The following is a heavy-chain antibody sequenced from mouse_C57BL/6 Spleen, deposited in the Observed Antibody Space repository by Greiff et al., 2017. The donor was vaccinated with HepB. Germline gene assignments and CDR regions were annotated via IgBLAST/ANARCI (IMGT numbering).Heavy chain of an antibody. D-gene: IGHD2-5*01. J-gene: IGHJ3*01. CDR2: IDPSDSET. CDR1: GYTFTSYW. Sequence: QVQLQQPGAELVRPGSSVKLSCKASGYTFTSYWMHWVKQRPIQGLEWIGNIDPSDSETHYNQKFKDKATLTVDKSSSTAYMQLSSLTSEDSAVYYCARGYSKGDWFAYWGQGTLVTVSA. CDR3: ARGYSKGDWFAY. V-gene: IGHV1-52*01.